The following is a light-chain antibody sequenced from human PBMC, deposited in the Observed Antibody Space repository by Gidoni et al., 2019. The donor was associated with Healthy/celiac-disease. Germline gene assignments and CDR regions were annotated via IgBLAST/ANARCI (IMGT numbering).Light chain of an antibody. J-gene: IGLJ3*02. CDR1: SSNIGAGYD. Sequence: QSVLTQPPSVSGPPGQRVTISCTGSSSNIGAGYDVHWYPQLPGTAPKLLIYGNSNRPSGVPDRFSGSKSGTSAALAITGLQAEDEADYYCQSYDSSLSGWVFGGGTKLTVL. CDR2: GNS. V-gene: IGLV1-40*01. CDR3: QSYDSSLSGWV.